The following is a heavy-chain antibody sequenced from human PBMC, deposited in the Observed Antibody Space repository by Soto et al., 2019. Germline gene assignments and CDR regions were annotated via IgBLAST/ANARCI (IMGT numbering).Heavy chain of an antibody. CDR1: GYTFTSYG. V-gene: IGHV1-18*04. CDR3: ARGESLSNYYYYGMDV. D-gene: IGHD3-3*01. Sequence: ASVEVSCKASGYTFTSYGISWVRQAPGQGLEGMGWISAYNGNTNYAQKLQGRVTMTTDTSTSTAYMELRSLRSDDTAVYYCARGESLSNYYYYGMDVWGQGTTMTV. CDR2: ISAYNGNT. J-gene: IGHJ6*02.